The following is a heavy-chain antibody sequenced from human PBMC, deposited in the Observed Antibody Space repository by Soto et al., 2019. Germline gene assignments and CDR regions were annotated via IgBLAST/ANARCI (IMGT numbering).Heavy chain of an antibody. CDR3: ARRTGTTSYYYMDV. Sequence: QVQLQESGPGLVKPSGTLSLTCAVSSGSISSSNWWSWVRQPPGKGLEWIGEIYHSGSTNYNPSLKSRVTISVDKYKNQFPLKLSSVTAADTAVYYCARRTGTTSYYYMDVWGKGTTVTVSS. CDR1: SGSISSSNW. CDR2: IYHSGST. V-gene: IGHV4-4*02. J-gene: IGHJ6*03. D-gene: IGHD1-7*01.